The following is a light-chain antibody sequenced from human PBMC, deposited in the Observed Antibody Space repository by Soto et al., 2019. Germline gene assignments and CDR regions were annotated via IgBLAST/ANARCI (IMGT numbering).Light chain of an antibody. CDR1: SSDVGGYNY. V-gene: IGLV2-14*01. J-gene: IGLJ2*01. Sequence: QSVLTQPASVSGSPGQSITISCTGTSSDVGGYNYVSWYQQHPGKAPKLMIYEVSNRPSGVSTRFSGSKSGNTASLTISGLQAEDEADYYCSSYTYSSTLGVVFGGGTKVTVL. CDR3: SSYTYSSTLGVV. CDR2: EVS.